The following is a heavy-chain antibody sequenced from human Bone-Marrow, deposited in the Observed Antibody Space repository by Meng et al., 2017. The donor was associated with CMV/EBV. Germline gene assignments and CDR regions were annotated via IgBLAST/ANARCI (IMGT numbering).Heavy chain of an antibody. CDR1: GGTFSSYA. J-gene: IGHJ4*02. CDR2: IIPIFGTA. D-gene: IGHD3-22*01. V-gene: IGHV1-69*06. CDR3: ARGYYDSSGYYSGRYFDY. Sequence: SVKVSCKASGGTFSSYAISWVRQAPGQGLEWMGGIIPIFGTANYAQKFQGRVTITADKSTSTAYMELSSLRSEDTAVYYCARGYYDSSGYYSGRYFDYWGQGTLVTVSS.